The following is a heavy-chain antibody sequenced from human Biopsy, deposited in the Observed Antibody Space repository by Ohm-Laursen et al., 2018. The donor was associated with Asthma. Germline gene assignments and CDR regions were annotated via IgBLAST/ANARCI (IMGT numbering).Heavy chain of an antibody. V-gene: IGHV1-18*01. D-gene: IGHD3-10*01. J-gene: IGHJ6*02. CDR3: ARAVDYSHYYGIDV. Sequence: ASVKVSCKTSGYTFNSAGITWVRQAPGQGLEWMGWISVYNGNTKVAQKLQDRVTMITDRSTSTAYMELRSLRFDDTAVYFCARAVDYSHYYGIDVWGQGTTVTVS. CDR2: ISVYNGNT. CDR1: GYTFNSAG.